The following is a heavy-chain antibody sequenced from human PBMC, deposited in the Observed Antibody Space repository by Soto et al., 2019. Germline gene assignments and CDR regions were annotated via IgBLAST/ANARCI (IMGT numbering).Heavy chain of an antibody. J-gene: IGHJ5*02. V-gene: IGHV4-34*01. D-gene: IGHD3-3*02. CDR2: INHSGST. CDR3: ARLSRPIFGVVIRRRKGLGWFDP. CDR1: GGSFSGYY. Sequence: SETLSLTCAVYGGSFSGYYWSWIRQPPGKGLEWIGEINHSGSTNYNPSLRSRVTISVDTSKNQFSLKLSSVTAADTAVYYCARLSRPIFGVVIRRRKGLGWFDPWGQGTLVTISS.